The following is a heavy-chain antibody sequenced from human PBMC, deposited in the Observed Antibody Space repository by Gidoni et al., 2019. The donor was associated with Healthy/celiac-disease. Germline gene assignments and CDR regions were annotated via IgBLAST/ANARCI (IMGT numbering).Heavy chain of an antibody. CDR2: ISGSCGST. CDR1: GFTFSSYA. V-gene: IGHV3-23*01. D-gene: IGHD2-21*02. J-gene: IGHJ4*02. CDR3: ATPLIYCGGDCYSFFDY. Sequence: EVQLLASGGGLVQPGGSLRLSCAASGFTFSSYAMSWVRKAPGKGLELVAAISGSCGSTYYADSVKGRFTISRDNSKNTLYLQMNSLRAEDTAVYYCATPLIYCGGDCYSFFDYWGQGTLVTVSS.